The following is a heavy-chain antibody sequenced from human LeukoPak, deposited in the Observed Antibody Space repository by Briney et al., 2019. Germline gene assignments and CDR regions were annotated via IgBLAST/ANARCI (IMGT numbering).Heavy chain of an antibody. CDR3: AKHGDTAMWLDY. Sequence: RGGSLRLSCAASGFTFSNYVMSWVRQAPGKGLEGVSVISESGGSIYYADSVKGRFTISRDSSNNKLNLQMNSLRAEDTAVYYCAKHGDTAMWLDYWGQGTLVTVSS. CDR1: GFTFSNYV. D-gene: IGHD5-18*01. CDR2: ISESGGSI. J-gene: IGHJ4*02. V-gene: IGHV3-23*01.